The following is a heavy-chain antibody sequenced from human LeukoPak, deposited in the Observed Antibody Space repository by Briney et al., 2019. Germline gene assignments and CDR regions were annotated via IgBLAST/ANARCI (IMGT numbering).Heavy chain of an antibody. J-gene: IGHJ5*02. CDR1: GFTFSGYT. D-gene: IGHD3-16*01. CDR3: AREELGSSLGFDP. V-gene: IGHV3-30-3*01. Sequence: GGSLRLSCAASGFTFSGYTIHWVRQPPGKGLEWVAVISFDGSNKYYADSVKGRFTISRDNSKNTLYLQMNSLRAEDTAVYYCAREELGSSLGFDPWGQGTLVTVSS. CDR2: ISFDGSNK.